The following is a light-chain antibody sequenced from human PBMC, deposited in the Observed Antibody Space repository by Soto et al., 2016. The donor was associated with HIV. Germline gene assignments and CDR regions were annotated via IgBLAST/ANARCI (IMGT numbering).Light chain of an antibody. CDR2: EVS. J-gene: IGKJ3*01. CDR3: MQSIELFT. CDR1: QSLLNNDGRTF. Sequence: DIVLTQSPVSLSVSPGQSASISCKSSQSLLNNDGRTFLFWYLQRPGQPPQLLISEVSRRFSGVPDRFSGSGSETDFTLKISRVEADDVGVYYCMQSIELFTFGPGTKVGYQT. V-gene: IGKV2D-29*01.